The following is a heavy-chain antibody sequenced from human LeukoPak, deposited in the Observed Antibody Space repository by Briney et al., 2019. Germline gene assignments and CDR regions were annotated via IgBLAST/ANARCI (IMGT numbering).Heavy chain of an antibody. CDR3: AREVIHRGGSYPDY. CDR2: TYYRSKWYN. Sequence: SQTLSLTCAISGDSVSSDSAGWTWIRQSPSRGLQWLGRTYYRSKWYNDYAVSVKSRITINPDTSKNQFSLQLNSVPREGTAVYCSAREVIHRGGSYPDYWGQGTLVTVSS. D-gene: IGHD1-26*01. J-gene: IGHJ4*02. V-gene: IGHV6-1*01. CDR1: GDSVSSDSAG.